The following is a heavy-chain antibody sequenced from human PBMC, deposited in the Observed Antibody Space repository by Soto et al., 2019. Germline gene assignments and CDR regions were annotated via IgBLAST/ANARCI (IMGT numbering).Heavy chain of an antibody. V-gene: IGHV3-23*01. CDR1: GFTISNYA. D-gene: IGHD3-16*01. J-gene: IGHJ4*02. CDR3: ARSLGPSRHFFDH. Sequence: EVQLLDSGGHLVQPGGSLRLSCAASGFTISNYAMSWVRQAPGKGLAWVSTLSDRTYYTDSVRGRFTISRDTSENTLYLQMNSLGVEDTAVYYCARSLGPSRHFFDHWGQGTLVTVSS. CDR2: LSDRT.